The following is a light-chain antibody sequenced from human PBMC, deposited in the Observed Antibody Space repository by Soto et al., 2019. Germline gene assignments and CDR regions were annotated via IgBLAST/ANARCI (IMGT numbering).Light chain of an antibody. CDR3: QQYSDLPMT. Sequence: EIVLTQSTCTRARAPLSCSASQSISSSYLAWYQQRPGQAPRLLIYGASRRATGIPDRFSGSASGTDFTLTISRLEPEDFAVYFCQQYSDLPMTFGQGTRLEIK. V-gene: IGKV3-20*01. CDR1: QSISSSY. CDR2: GAS. J-gene: IGKJ5*01.